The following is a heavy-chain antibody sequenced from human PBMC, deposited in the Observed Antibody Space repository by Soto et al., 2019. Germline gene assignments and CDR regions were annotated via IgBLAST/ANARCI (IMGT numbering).Heavy chain of an antibody. V-gene: IGHV1-69*04. J-gene: IGHJ4*02. Sequence: SVKVSCKASGYTFTSYGISWVRQAPGQGLEWMGRIIPILGIANYAQKFQGRVTITADKSTSTAYMELSSLRSGDTAVYYCATISIAAADYWGQGTLVTVSS. CDR3: ATISIAAADY. CDR2: IIPILGIA. CDR1: GYTFTSYG. D-gene: IGHD6-13*01.